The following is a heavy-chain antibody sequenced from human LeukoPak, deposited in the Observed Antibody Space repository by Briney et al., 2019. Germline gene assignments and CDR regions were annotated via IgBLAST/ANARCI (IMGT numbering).Heavy chain of an antibody. J-gene: IGHJ5*02. Sequence: SETLSLTCTVSGGSISSSSYYWGWIRQPPGKGLEWIGSIYYSGSTYYNPSLKSRVTISVDTSKNQFSLKLSSVTAADTAVYYCASTTGQLAREVWFDPWGQGTLVTVSS. CDR3: ASTTGQLAREVWFDP. V-gene: IGHV4-39*07. CDR1: GGSISSSSYY. D-gene: IGHD6-6*01. CDR2: IYYSGST.